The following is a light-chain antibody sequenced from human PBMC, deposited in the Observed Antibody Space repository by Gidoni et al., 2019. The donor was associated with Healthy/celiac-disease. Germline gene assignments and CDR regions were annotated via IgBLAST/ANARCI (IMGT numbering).Light chain of an antibody. CDR3: RSYDSSNPPNWV. J-gene: IGLJ3*02. Sequence: NFMLTQPHSVSESPGKTVTISCTRSSGSIASNYVQWYQQRPGSAPTTVIYEDNQRPSGVPDRFSGSIDSSSNSASLTISGLKTEDEADYYCRSYDSSNPPNWVFGGGTKLTVL. CDR2: EDN. V-gene: IGLV6-57*04. CDR1: SGSIASNY.